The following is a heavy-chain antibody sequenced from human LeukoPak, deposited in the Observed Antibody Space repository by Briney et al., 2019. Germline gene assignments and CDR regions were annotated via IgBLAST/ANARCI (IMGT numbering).Heavy chain of an antibody. J-gene: IGHJ4*02. CDR2: FDPEDGET. V-gene: IGHV1-24*01. CDR1: GYTLTELS. Sequence: ASVKVSCKVSGYTLTELSMHWVRQAPGKGLEWMGGFDPEDGETIYAQKFQGRVTMTEDTSTDTAYMELSSLRSEDTAVCYCATGEGSVGGNILFDYWGQGTLVTVSS. D-gene: IGHD3-9*01. CDR3: ATGEGSVGGNILFDY.